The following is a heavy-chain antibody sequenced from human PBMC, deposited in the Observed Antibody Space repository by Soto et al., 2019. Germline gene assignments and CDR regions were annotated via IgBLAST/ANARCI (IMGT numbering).Heavy chain of an antibody. Sequence: EVQLVESGGGLVQPGGSLRLSCAASGFTFSDHYMDWVRQAPGKGLEWVGRARNQVSSYTTAYAASVEGRFTISRDDSNNSLYLQMNSLKAEDTAVYFCARVMGTAFDLWGQGTLVTVSS. D-gene: IGHD2-8*01. CDR1: GFTFSDHY. V-gene: IGHV3-72*01. CDR3: ARVMGTAFDL. CDR2: ARNQVSSYTT. J-gene: IGHJ4*02.